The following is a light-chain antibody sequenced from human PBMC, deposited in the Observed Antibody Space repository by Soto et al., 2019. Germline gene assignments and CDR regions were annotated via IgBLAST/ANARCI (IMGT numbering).Light chain of an antibody. Sequence: EIVMTQSPGTLSVSPGERATLSRRASQGVGTNLAWYQQRPGQAPRLLIYAASTRATGIPARFSGRGSGTEFTLTISSLQSEDFALYFCQQYNNWPLYSFGQGTKLEIK. V-gene: IGKV3-15*01. CDR1: QGVGTN. CDR3: QQYNNWPLYS. CDR2: AAS. J-gene: IGKJ2*01.